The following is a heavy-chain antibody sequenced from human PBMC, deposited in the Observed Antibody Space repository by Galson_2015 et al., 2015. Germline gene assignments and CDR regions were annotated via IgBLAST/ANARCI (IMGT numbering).Heavy chain of an antibody. Sequence: SVKVSCKASGYTFTSYGISWVRQAPGQGLEWMGWISAYNGNTNYAQKLQGRVTVTTDTSTSTAYMELRSLRSDDTAVYYCARARGRRIAAAGSWFDPWGQGTLVTVSS. CDR2: ISAYNGNT. CDR3: ARARGRRIAAAGSWFDP. D-gene: IGHD6-13*01. J-gene: IGHJ5*02. V-gene: IGHV1-18*04. CDR1: GYTFTSYG.